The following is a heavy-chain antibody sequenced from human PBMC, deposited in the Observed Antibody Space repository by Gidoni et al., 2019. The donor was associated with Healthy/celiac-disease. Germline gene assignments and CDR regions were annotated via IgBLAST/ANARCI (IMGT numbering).Heavy chain of an antibody. D-gene: IGHD4-17*01. Sequence: QVQLVQSGAEVKKPGSSVKVSCKAFGGSFSSFAISWVRQAPGQGLEWMVGIIPMFATANYAQKFQGRVTITADESTSTVYMELSSLRSEDTAVYYCARGQGDYVFDYWGQGTLVTVSS. CDR2: IIPMFATA. V-gene: IGHV1-69*01. CDR3: ARGQGDYVFDY. CDR1: GGSFSSFA. J-gene: IGHJ4*02.